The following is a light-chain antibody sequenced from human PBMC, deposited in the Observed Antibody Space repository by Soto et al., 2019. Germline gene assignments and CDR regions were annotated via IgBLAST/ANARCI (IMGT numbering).Light chain of an antibody. CDR3: TSYTSSFTYV. J-gene: IGLJ1*01. V-gene: IGLV2-14*03. CDR2: DVS. Sequence: QSVLTQPASGSGSPGQSITISCTGTSSDVGGYNFVPWYQHHPGKAPKLIIYDVSNRPSGVSNRFSGSKSGNTASLTISGLQAEDEADYYCTSYTSSFTYVFGTGTKVTVL. CDR1: SSDVGGYNF.